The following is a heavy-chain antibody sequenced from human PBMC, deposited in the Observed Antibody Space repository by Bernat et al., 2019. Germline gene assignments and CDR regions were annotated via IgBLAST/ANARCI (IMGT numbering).Heavy chain of an antibody. CDR1: GGSFSGYY. Sequence: QVQLQQWGAGLLKPSETLSLTCAVYGGSFSGYYWSWIRQPPGKGLEWIGEINHSGSTNYNPSLKSRVTISVDTSKIQFSLKLSSVTAADTAVYYCAREGIAVAGSFDYWGQGTLVTVSS. CDR2: INHSGST. V-gene: IGHV4-34*01. J-gene: IGHJ4*02. CDR3: AREGIAVAGSFDY. D-gene: IGHD6-19*01.